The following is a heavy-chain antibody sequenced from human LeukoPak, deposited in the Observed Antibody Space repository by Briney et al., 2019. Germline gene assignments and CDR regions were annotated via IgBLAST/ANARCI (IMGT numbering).Heavy chain of an antibody. CDR2: ISAYNGNT. CDR3: ARDPGHSGWSRWYYYYGMDV. J-gene: IGHJ6*02. Sequence: ASVKVSCKASGYTFTSYGISWVRQAPGQGLEWMGWISAYNGNTNYAQKLQGRVTMTTDTSTSTAYMELRSLRSGDTAVYYCARDPGHSGWSRWYYYYGMDVWGQGTTVTVSS. V-gene: IGHV1-18*01. D-gene: IGHD6-19*01. CDR1: GYTFTSYG.